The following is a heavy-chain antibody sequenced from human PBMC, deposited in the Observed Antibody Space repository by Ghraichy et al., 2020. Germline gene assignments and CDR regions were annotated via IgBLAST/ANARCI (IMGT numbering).Heavy chain of an antibody. CDR3: ARHETTILPNWFDP. CDR1: GGSISSSSYY. D-gene: IGHD3-3*01. J-gene: IGHJ5*02. Sequence: SETLSLTCTVSGGSISSSSYYWGWIRQPPGKGLEWIGSIYYSGSTYYNPSLKSRVTISVDTSKNQFSLKLSSVTAADTAVYYCARHETTILPNWFDPWGQGTLVTVSS. V-gene: IGHV4-39*01. CDR2: IYYSGST.